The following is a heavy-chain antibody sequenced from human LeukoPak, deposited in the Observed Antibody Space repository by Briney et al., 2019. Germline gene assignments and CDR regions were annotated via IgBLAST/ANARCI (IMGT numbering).Heavy chain of an antibody. CDR3: VKDIGSGSYPYGGYFDY. D-gene: IGHD1-26*01. CDR1: GFPFDDKA. J-gene: IGHJ4*02. V-gene: IGHV3-9*03. Sequence: GRSLRLSCAASGFPFDDKAMHWVRQAPGKGLEWVAGISRNSDSTGYADSVKGRFTISRDNAKNSLYLQMNTLRAEDMALYYCVKDIGSGSYPYGGYFDYWGQGTLVTVSS. CDR2: ISRNSDST.